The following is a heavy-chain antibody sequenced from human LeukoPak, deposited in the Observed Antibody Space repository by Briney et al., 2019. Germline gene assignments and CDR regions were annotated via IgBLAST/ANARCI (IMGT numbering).Heavy chain of an antibody. J-gene: IGHJ4*02. D-gene: IGHD2-2*01. CDR1: GGSISSYY. CDR3: ARVGGERYCSSTSCYVGRYFDY. V-gene: IGHV4-59*01. CDR2: IYYSGST. Sequence: SETLSLTCTVSGGSISSYYWSWIRQPPGKGLEWIGYIYYSGSTNYNPSLKSRVTISVDTPKNQFSLKLSSVTAADTAVYYCARVGGERYCSSTSCYVGRYFDYWGQGTLVTVSS.